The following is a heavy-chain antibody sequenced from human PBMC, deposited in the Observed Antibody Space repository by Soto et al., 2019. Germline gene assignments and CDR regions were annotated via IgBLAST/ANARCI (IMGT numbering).Heavy chain of an antibody. CDR3: AENRGLSYFQH. J-gene: IGHJ1*01. CDR1: GGTFSSYA. D-gene: IGHD3-16*01. CDR2: IIPIFGTA. Sequence: ASVKVSCKASGGTFSSYAISWVRQAPGQGLEWMGGIIPIFGTANYAQKFQGRVTITADKSTSTAYMELSSLRSEDTAVYYCAENRGLSYFQHWGQGTLVTVSS. V-gene: IGHV1-69*06.